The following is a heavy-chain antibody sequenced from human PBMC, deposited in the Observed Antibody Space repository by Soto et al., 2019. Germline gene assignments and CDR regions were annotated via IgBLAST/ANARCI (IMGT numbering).Heavy chain of an antibody. CDR2: ISSSSSYI. V-gene: IGHV3-21*01. D-gene: IGHD5-12*01. Sequence: PGGSLRLSCAASGFTFSSYSMNWVRQAPGKGLEWVSSISSSSSYIYYADSVKRRFTISRDNAKNSLYLQMNSLRAEDTAVYYCARAPGYSGYDYVAYYGMDVWGQGTTVTVSS. CDR1: GFTFSSYS. CDR3: ARAPGYSGYDYVAYYGMDV. J-gene: IGHJ6*02.